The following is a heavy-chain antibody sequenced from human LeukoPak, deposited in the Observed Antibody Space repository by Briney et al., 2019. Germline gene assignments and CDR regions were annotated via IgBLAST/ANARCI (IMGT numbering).Heavy chain of an antibody. D-gene: IGHD5-18*01. CDR1: GFTFSAFG. Sequence: GGSLKLSCAASGFTFSAFGMHWVRQAPGQGLEWVALLWYDGTTKFYADSVKGRFTISRDNSKSTLHLQMNGLSGDDTAVYYCAKSGHMYGTPDYFDFWGQGTLVTVSS. CDR3: AKSGHMYGTPDYFDF. CDR2: LWYDGTTK. V-gene: IGHV3-33*08. J-gene: IGHJ4*02.